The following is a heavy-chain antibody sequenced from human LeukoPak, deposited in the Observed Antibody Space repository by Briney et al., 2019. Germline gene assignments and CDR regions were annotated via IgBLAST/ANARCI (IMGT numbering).Heavy chain of an antibody. CDR2: IYTSGST. CDR3: ARYGPPRLRGVRGAFDI. V-gene: IGHV4-61*02. Sequence: SETPSLTCTVSGGSISSGSYYWSWIRQPAGKGLEWIVRIYTSGSTNYNPSLKSRVTISVDTSKNQFSLKLSSVTAADTAVYYCARYGPPRLRGVRGAFDIWGQGTMVTVSS. CDR1: GGSISSGSYY. D-gene: IGHD4-17*01. J-gene: IGHJ3*02.